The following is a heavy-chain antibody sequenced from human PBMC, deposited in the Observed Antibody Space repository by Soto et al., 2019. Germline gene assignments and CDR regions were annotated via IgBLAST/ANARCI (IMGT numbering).Heavy chain of an antibody. CDR1: GGSFSGYY. D-gene: IGHD6-19*01. CDR3: ARAGIAVATDDAEYFQH. V-gene: IGHV4-34*01. Sequence: PSETLSLTCAVYGGSFSGYYWSWIRQPPGKGLEWIGEINHSGSTNYNPSLKSRVTISVDTSKNQFSLKLSSVTAADTAVYYCARAGIAVATDDAEYFQHWGQGTLVTVSS. CDR2: INHSGST. J-gene: IGHJ1*01.